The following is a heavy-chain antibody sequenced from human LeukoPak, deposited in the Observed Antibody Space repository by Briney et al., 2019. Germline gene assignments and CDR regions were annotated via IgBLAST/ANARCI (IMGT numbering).Heavy chain of an antibody. CDR3: ARVVTGSHYIDY. V-gene: IGHV1-18*01. J-gene: IGHJ4*02. D-gene: IGHD1-26*01. CDR2: ISAYNGNT. Sequence: ASVKVSCKASGYTFTSYSFSWVRQAPGQGLEWLGWISAYNGNTNYAQKIQGRVTMTTDTSTSTTYMELRSLKSDDTAVYYCARVVTGSHYIDYWGQGTLVTVSS. CDR1: GYTFTSYS.